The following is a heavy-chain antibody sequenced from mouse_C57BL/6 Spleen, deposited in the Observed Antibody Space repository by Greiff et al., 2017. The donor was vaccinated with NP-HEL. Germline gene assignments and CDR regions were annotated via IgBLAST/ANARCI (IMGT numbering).Heavy chain of an antibody. CDR2: INPNNGGT. D-gene: IGHD2-3*01. J-gene: IGHJ3*01. V-gene: IGHV1-18*01. CDR1: GYTFTDYN. CDR3: ALYDGYTWFAY. Sequence: VQLQQSGPELVKPGASVKMPCKASGYTFTDYNMDWVKQSHGKSLEWIGDINPNNGGTIYNQKFKGKATLTVDKSSSTAYMELRSLTSEDTAVYYCALYDGYTWFAYWGQGTLVTVSA.